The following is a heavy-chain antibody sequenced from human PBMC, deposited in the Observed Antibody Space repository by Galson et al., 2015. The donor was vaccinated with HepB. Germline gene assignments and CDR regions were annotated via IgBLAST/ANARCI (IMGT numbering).Heavy chain of an antibody. CDR3: ARDSLNTMIIDQIAFDV. CDR1: GFTFSSYE. D-gene: IGHD3-22*01. Sequence: SLRLSCAASGFTFSSYELNWVRQAPGKGLEWVSYISGTGSIIYYADSVRGRFTISRDNGKNSLYLQMNSLRADDTAVYYCARDSLNTMIIDQIAFDVWGQGTVVTVSS. CDR2: ISGTGSII. V-gene: IGHV3-48*03. J-gene: IGHJ3*01.